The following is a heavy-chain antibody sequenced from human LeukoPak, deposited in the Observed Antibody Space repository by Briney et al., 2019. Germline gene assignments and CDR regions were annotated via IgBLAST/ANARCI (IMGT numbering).Heavy chain of an antibody. CDR1: GVSISRYY. CDR3: ARDGRDCSGGGCFD. V-gene: IGHV4-4*07. Sequence: SETLSLTCTVSGVSISRYYWSWLRQPAGKGLEWIGRIYSSGTTNYNPSLKSRVTMSVDTSKNQLSLRLSSVTAADTAVYYCARDGRDCSGGGCFDWGQGTLVTVSS. J-gene: IGHJ4*02. CDR2: IYSSGTT. D-gene: IGHD2-15*01.